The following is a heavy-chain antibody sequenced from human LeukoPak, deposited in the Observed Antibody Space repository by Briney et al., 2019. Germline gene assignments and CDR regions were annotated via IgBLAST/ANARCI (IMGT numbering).Heavy chain of an antibody. CDR2: INWNGGST. CDR1: GFTFDDYG. CDR3: ARVSNAYYYYYMDV. V-gene: IGHV3-20*04. J-gene: IGHJ6*03. Sequence: SGGSLRLSCAASGFTFDDYGMSWVRQAPGKGLEWVSGINWNGGSTGYADSVKGRFTISRDNAKNSLYLQMNSLRAEDTAVYYCARVSNAYYYYYMDVWGQGTTVTVSS.